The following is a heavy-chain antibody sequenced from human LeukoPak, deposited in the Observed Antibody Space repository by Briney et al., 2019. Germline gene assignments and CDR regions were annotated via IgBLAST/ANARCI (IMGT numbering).Heavy chain of an antibody. CDR1: GSTLSSYG. CDR2: IRYDGSNK. D-gene: IGHD5-12*01. CDR3: AKGGRGYSGYDLDY. J-gene: IGHJ4*02. V-gene: IGHV3-30*02. Sequence: GGSLRLSCAASGSTLSSYGMHWVRQAPGKGLEWVAFIRYDGSNKYYADSVKGRFTISRDNSKNTLYLQMNSLRAEDTAVYYCAKGGRGYSGYDLDYWGQGTLVTVSS.